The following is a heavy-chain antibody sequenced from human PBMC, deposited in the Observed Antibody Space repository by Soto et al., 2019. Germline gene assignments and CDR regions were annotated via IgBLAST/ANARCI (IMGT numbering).Heavy chain of an antibody. D-gene: IGHD6-13*01. CDR2: IYWNDDN. J-gene: IGHJ4*02. Sequence: SGPTLVNPTQTLTLTCTVAGFSLSTSGVGVGWIRQPPGKALEWLALIYWNDDNRYSPSLKSRLTITKDTSKNQVVLTMTNMDPVDTAKYHCENVSWYSSSWNRGFDYWGQGTTVTVYS. CDR3: ENVSWYSSSWNRGFDY. V-gene: IGHV2-5*01. CDR1: GFSLSTSGVG.